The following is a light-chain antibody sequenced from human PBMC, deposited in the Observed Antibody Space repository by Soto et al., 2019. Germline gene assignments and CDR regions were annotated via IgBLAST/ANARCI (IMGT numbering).Light chain of an antibody. J-gene: IGLJ1*01. V-gene: IGLV2-23*01. CDR1: SSDVGSYNL. CDR3: CSYAGSKV. Sequence: QSVLTQPASVSGSPGQSITISCTGTSSDVGSYNLVSWYQQHPGKAPKLMIYEDSKRPSGVSNRFSGSKSGNTASLTISGLQAEDEADYYCCSYAGSKVFGTGTRSPS. CDR2: EDS.